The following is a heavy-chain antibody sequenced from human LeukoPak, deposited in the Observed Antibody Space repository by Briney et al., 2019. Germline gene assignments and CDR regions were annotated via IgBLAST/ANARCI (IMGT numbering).Heavy chain of an antibody. CDR2: IIPIFGTA. Sequence: ASVNVSCTASGGTFSIYAISWVRQAPGQGLEWMGGIIPIFGTANYAQKFQGRVTITADESTSTAYMELSSLRSEDTAVYYCARDYTIFGVAYGMDVWGQGITVTVSS. J-gene: IGHJ6*02. D-gene: IGHD3-3*01. CDR1: GGTFSIYA. CDR3: ARDYTIFGVAYGMDV. V-gene: IGHV1-69*13.